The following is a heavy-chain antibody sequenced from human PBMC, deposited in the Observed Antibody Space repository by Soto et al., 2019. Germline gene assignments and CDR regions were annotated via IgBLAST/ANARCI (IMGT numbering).Heavy chain of an antibody. CDR3: ARGLDFQLQFVFDD. CDR1: GFTLSVYY. D-gene: IGHD2-2*01. CDR2: ISTDGSNK. J-gene: IGHJ4*02. V-gene: IGHV3-30-3*01. Sequence: GWSLRLSCAASGFTLSVYYMHWVRQVPGKGLEWVAVISTDGSNKNYTDSVKGRLTISRDNSKNTLYLEMNSLRAEDTAVYYCARGLDFQLQFVFDDWGQGTLVTVSS.